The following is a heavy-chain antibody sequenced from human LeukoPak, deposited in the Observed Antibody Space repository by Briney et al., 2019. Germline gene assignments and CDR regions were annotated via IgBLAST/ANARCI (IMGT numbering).Heavy chain of an antibody. J-gene: IGHJ4*02. V-gene: IGHV3-43*02. Sequence: GGSLRLSCAASGFTFSSYAMSWVRQAPGKGLEWVSAISGSGGSTYYADSVKGRFTISRDNSKNSLYLQMNSLRTEDTALYYCAKDMGDSGSYQDYWGQGTLVTVSS. D-gene: IGHD1-26*01. CDR2: ISGSGGST. CDR3: AKDMGDSGSYQDY. CDR1: GFTFSSYA.